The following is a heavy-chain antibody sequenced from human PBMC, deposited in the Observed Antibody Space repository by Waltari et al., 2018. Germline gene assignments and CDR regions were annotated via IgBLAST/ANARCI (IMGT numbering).Heavy chain of an antibody. Sequence: QVQLVESGGGVVQPGRSLRLSCAASGFTFSSYGMHWVRQAPGKGLEWVAVISYDGRNKYYADSVKGRFTISRDNSKNTLNLKMNSRRAEDTAVYYCAKGIRGVVPAVLADYWGQGTLVSVPS. CDR3: AKGIRGVVPAVLADY. CDR2: ISYDGRNK. J-gene: IGHJ4*02. CDR1: GFTFSSYG. V-gene: IGHV3-30*18. D-gene: IGHD2-2*01.